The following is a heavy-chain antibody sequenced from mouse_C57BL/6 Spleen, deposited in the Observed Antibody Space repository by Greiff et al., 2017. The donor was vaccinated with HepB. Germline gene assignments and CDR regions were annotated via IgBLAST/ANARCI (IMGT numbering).Heavy chain of an antibody. CDR3: ARGYYSNYDYFDY. CDR1: GFSLTSYA. V-gene: IGHV2-9-1*01. D-gene: IGHD2-5*01. Sequence: VQGVESGPGLVAPSQSLSITCTVSGFSLTSYAISWVRQPPGKGLEWLGVIWTGGGTNYNSALKSRLSISKDNSKSQVFLKMNSLQTDDTARYYCARGYYSNYDYFDYWGQGTTLTVSS. CDR2: IWTGGGT. J-gene: IGHJ2*01.